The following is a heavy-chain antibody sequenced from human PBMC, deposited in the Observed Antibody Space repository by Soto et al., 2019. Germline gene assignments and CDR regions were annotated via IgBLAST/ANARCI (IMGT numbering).Heavy chain of an antibody. Sequence: QVQLVQSGAEVKKPGASVKVSCKASGYTFTAFAIHWVRQAPGLRPEWMGWINAGNGNTKSSQKFQGRVTITMDTSASTAYMELSNLRSEDTTVYYCAREAPYHGSGMYGDGMDVWGQGTTVTVSS. CDR3: AREAPYHGSGMYGDGMDV. D-gene: IGHD3-10*01. CDR2: INAGNGNT. V-gene: IGHV1-3*01. CDR1: GYTFTAFA. J-gene: IGHJ6*02.